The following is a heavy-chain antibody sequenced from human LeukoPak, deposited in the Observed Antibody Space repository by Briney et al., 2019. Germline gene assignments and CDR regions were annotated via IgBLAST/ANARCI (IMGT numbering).Heavy chain of an antibody. CDR3: AKDVGPGGVEWLLSQYYYYYGMDV. D-gene: IGHD3-3*01. J-gene: IGHJ6*02. CDR2: ISYDGSNK. CDR1: GFTFSSYG. V-gene: IGHV3-30*18. Sequence: GRSLRLSCAASGFTFSSYGMHWVRQAPGKGLEWVAVISYDGSNKYYADSVKGRFTISRDNSKNTLCLQMNSLRAEDTAVYYCAKDVGPGGVEWLLSQYYYYYGMDVWGQGTTVTVSS.